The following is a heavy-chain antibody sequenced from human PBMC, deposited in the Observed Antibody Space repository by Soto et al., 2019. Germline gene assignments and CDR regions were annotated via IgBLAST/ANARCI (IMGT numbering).Heavy chain of an antibody. D-gene: IGHD4-17*01. CDR1: GATFTSYG. CDR2: IIPIFDKA. CDR3: ARAGIYSDYFTGAQDP. V-gene: IGHV1-69*06. Sequence: QVQLVQSGAKVKKPGSSVKVSCKGSGATFTSYGVIWVRQAPGQGLEWMGGIIPIFDKANYARKFQARLTITADKSTSTAFMELRSLRSEDTAVYNCARAGIYSDYFTGAQDPWGQGTLVTVSS. J-gene: IGHJ5*02.